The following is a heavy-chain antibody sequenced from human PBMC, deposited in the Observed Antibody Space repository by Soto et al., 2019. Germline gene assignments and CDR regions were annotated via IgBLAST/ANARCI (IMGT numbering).Heavy chain of an antibody. CDR2: INHSGST. J-gene: IGHJ4*02. D-gene: IGHD2-15*01. V-gene: IGHV4-34*01. CDR3: ASVLVRYYFYF. Sequence: PSETLSLTCAVYGGSFSGYYWSWIRQPPGKGLEWIGEINHSGSTNYNPSLKSRVTISVDTSKNQFSLKLSSATAADTAVYYCASVLVRYYFYFWGQGSLVTVSA. CDR1: GGSFSGYY.